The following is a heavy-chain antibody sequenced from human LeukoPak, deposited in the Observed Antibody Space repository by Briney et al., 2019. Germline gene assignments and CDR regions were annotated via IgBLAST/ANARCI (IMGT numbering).Heavy chain of an antibody. V-gene: IGHV4-59*01. J-gene: IGHJ5*02. D-gene: IGHD3-10*01. CDR1: GGSISSYY. Sequence: SETLSLTCTVSGGSISSYYWSWIRQPPGKGLEWMGYIYYSGSTNYNPSLKSRVTISVDTSKNQFSLKLSSVTAADTAVYYCARDRVTMVRGDSGWFEPWGQGTLVTVSS. CDR2: IYYSGST. CDR3: ARDRVTMVRGDSGWFEP.